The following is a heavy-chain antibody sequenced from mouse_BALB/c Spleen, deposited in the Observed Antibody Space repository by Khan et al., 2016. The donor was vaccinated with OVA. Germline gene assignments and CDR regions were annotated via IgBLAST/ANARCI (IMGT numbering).Heavy chain of an antibody. CDR1: GFTFSSFV. D-gene: IGHD1-1*02. V-gene: IGHV5-9-3*01. J-gene: IGHJ3*01. CDR2: ISSAGTYT. Sequence: VQLKESGGGLVKPGGSLKLSCAASGFTFSSFVMSWVRQTPEKRLEWVATISSAGTYTYYPATVKGRFTITRDNAKNTLYLQMNSLRSAETAMDYYGNGSDGRFTYWGQGTLLTVSA. CDR3: GNGSDGRFTY.